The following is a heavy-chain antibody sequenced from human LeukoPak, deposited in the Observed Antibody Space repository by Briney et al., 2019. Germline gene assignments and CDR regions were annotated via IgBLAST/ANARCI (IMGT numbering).Heavy chain of an antibody. J-gene: IGHJ5*02. D-gene: IGHD3-10*01. Sequence: SETLSLTCTVSGGSISSYYWSWIRQPPGKGLEWIGHIYYSGSTNYNPSLKSRVTISVDTSKNQFSLKLSSVTAADTAVYYCARAGFGGYWFDPWGQGTLVTVSS. V-gene: IGHV4-59*01. CDR3: ARAGFGGYWFDP. CDR1: GGSISSYY. CDR2: IYYSGST.